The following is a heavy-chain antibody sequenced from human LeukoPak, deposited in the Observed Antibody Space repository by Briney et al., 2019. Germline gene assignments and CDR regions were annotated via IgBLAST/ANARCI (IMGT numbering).Heavy chain of an antibody. V-gene: IGHV3-11*04. Sequence: PGGSLRLSCAASGFTFSDYYMNWIRQAPGKGLEWVSYISNSGSTIYYADPVKGRFTISRDNAKNSVYLQMNSLRAEDTAVYYCARGITARPPYYFDYWGQGTLVTVSS. CDR3: ARGITARPPYYFDY. CDR1: GFTFSDYY. CDR2: ISNSGSTI. J-gene: IGHJ4*02. D-gene: IGHD3-10*01.